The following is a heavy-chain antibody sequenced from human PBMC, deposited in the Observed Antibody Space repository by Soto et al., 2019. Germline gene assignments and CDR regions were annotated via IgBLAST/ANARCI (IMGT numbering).Heavy chain of an antibody. V-gene: IGHV3-11*01. D-gene: IGHD1-26*01. CDR1: GFTISDCY. CDR3: AGEATTPAIFDY. CDR2: ISSSGSTI. J-gene: IGHJ4*02. Sequence: GGSLSLSCTVSGFTISDCYMSWIRLAPGKGLEWVSYISSSGSTIYYADSVKGRFTISRDNAKNSLYLQMNSLRAEDTAVYYCAGEATTPAIFDYWGQGTLVTVSS.